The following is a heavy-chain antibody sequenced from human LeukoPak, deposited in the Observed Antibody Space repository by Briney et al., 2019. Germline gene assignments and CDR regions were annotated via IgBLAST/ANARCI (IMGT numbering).Heavy chain of an antibody. CDR1: GYTFTSYG. J-gene: IGHJ4*02. D-gene: IGHD1-7*01. CDR2: ISAYNGNT. Sequence: ASVKVSCKASGYTFTSYGISWVRQAPGQGLEWMGWISAYNGNTNYAQKLQGRVTMTTDTSTSTVYMELRSLRSDDTAVYYCARVENWNYGGLDYWGQGTLVTVSS. V-gene: IGHV1-18*01. CDR3: ARVENWNYGGLDY.